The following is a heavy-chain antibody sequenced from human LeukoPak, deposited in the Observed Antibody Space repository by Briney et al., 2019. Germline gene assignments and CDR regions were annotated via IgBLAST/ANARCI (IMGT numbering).Heavy chain of an antibody. CDR2: IYYSGST. CDR3: ARGSRVSSWYFTSEVERFDY. Sequence: SQTLSLTCTVSGGSISSGDYYWRWIRQPPGKGLEWIGYIYYSGSTYYNPSLKSRVTISVDTSKNQFSLKLSSVTAADTAVYYCARGSRVSSWYFTSEVERFDYWGQGTLVTVSS. CDR1: GGSISSGDYY. D-gene: IGHD6-13*01. J-gene: IGHJ4*02. V-gene: IGHV4-30-4*01.